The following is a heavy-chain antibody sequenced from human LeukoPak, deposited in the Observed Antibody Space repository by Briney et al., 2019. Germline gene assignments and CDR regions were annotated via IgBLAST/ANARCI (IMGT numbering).Heavy chain of an antibody. D-gene: IGHD4-11*01. CDR3: ARHDYSTNWFDP. V-gene: IGHV4-34*01. Sequence: PPETLSLTCAVYGGSFSGYYWSWIRQPPGKGLEWIGEINHSGSTNYNPSLKSRVTISVDTSKNQFSLKLSSVTAADTAVYYCARHDYSTNWFDPWGQGTLVTVSS. J-gene: IGHJ5*02. CDR1: GGSFSGYY. CDR2: INHSGST.